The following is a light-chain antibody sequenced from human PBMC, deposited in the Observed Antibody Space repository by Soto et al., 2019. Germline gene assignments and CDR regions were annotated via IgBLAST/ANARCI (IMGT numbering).Light chain of an antibody. V-gene: IGLV4-69*01. Sequence: QPVLTQSPSASASLGASVKLTCTLSSGHSSYAIAWHQQQPEKGPRYLMKLNSDGSHSKGDGIPDRFSGSSSGAERYLIISSLQSEDEADYYCQTWGTGPWVFGGGTQLTVL. CDR2: LNSDGSH. CDR3: QTWGTGPWV. J-gene: IGLJ3*02. CDR1: SGHSSYA.